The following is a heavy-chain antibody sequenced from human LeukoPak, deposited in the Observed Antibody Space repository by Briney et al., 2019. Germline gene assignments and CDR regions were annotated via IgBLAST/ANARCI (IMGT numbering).Heavy chain of an antibody. CDR3: ARASVTYYYYYYMDV. CDR2: INHSGST. J-gene: IGHJ6*03. V-gene: IGHV4-34*01. Sequence: SETLSLTCTVSGDSISSYFWIWIRQPPGKGLEWIGEINHSGSTNYNPSLKSRVTISVDTSKNQFSLKLSSVTAADTAVYYCARASVTYYYYYYMDVWGKGTTVTVSS. D-gene: IGHD4-11*01. CDR1: GDSISSYF.